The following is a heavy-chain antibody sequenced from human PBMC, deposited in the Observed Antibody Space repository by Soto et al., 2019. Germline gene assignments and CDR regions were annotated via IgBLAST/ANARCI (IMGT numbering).Heavy chain of an antibody. J-gene: IGHJ4*02. D-gene: IGHD3-10*01. CDR2: ISAYNGNT. Sequence: QVQLVQAGAEVKKPGASVKVSCKASGYTFTSYGISWVRQAPGQGLEWMGWISAYNGNTNYAQKLQGRVTMTTDTSTSTAYMESRSLISEDTTVNDYARGKGDYYGPGSSVYRRQGTLDTVSS. CDR3: ARGKGDYYGPGSSVY. CDR1: GYTFTSYG. V-gene: IGHV1-18*01.